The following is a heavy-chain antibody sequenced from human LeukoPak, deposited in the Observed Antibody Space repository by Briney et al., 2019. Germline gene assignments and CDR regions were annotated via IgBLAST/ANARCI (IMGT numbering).Heavy chain of an antibody. J-gene: IGHJ3*02. CDR3: AKGPLKTTMIVVVPAFDI. Sequence: ASVKVSCKASGGSFSNFAVTWVRQAPGQGLEWMGIINPSGGSTSYAQKFQGRVTMTRDMSTSTVYMELSSLRSEDTAVYYCAKGPLKTTMIVVVPAFDIWGQGKNVNVSS. D-gene: IGHD3-22*01. CDR2: INPSGGST. V-gene: IGHV1-46*01. CDR1: GGSFSNFA.